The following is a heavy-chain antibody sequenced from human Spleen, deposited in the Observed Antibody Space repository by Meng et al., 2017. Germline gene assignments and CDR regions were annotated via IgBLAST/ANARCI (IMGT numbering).Heavy chain of an antibody. CDR3: ARDLGLTNWFDP. J-gene: IGHJ5*02. V-gene: IGHV4-4*02. CDR1: GGTISTSNW. Sequence: QVQLQESGPGLVKPSGTLSLTCAVSGGTISTSNWWSWVRQPPGKGLEWIGEIYHRGNTNYNPSLKSRVTISVDKSKNQISLRLSSVTAADTAVYYCARDLGLTNWFDPWGQGTLVTVSS. D-gene: IGHD3/OR15-3a*01. CDR2: IYHRGNT.